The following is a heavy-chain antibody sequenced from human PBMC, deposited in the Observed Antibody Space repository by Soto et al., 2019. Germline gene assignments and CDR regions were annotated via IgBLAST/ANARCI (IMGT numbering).Heavy chain of an antibody. J-gene: IGHJ5*02. CDR2: IKGDGTSI. CDR1: GFTFSSHW. V-gene: IGHV3-74*03. D-gene: IGHD6-19*01. Sequence: PGGSLGLSCAASGFTFSSHWMHWVRQAPGKGPVWVSRIKGDGTSIAYADSVKGRFTISRDNAKNTLYLKMNSLRAEDTAMYYCAREIIEVNGPLRRFAPRGQRSHVTASS. CDR3: AREIIEVNGPLRRFAP.